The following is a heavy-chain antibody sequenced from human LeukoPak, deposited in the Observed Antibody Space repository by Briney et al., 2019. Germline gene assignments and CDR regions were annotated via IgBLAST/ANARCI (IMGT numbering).Heavy chain of an antibody. D-gene: IGHD3-3*01. CDR1: GFSFSSYA. CDR3: ARGDFWSGPSS. Sequence: GGSLRLSCAASGFSFSSYAMHWVRQAPGKGLEWVAVISYDGSNKYYADSVKGRFTISRDNSKNTLYLQMNSLRAEGTAVYYCARGDFWSGPSSWGQGTLVTVSS. J-gene: IGHJ5*02. V-gene: IGHV3-30-3*01. CDR2: ISYDGSNK.